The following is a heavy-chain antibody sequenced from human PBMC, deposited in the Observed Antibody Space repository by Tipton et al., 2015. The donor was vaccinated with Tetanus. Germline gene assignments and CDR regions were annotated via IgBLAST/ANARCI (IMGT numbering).Heavy chain of an antibody. CDR2: IYYSGST. CDR1: GGSISSSSYY. Sequence: TLSLTCTVSGGSISSSSYYWGWIRQPPGKGLEWIGSIYYSGSTYYNPSLKSRVTISVDTSKNQFSLKLSSVTAADTAVYYCDGMLYDSSGGSDYYYYYGMDVWGQGTTVTVSS. V-gene: IGHV4-39*01. CDR3: DGMLYDSSGGSDYYYYYGMDV. J-gene: IGHJ6*02. D-gene: IGHD3-22*01.